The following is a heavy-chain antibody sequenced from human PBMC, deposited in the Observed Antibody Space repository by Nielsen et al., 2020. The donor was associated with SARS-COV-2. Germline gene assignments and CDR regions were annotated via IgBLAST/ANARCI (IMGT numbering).Heavy chain of an antibody. Sequence: SETLSLTCTVSGGSISSYYWSWIRQPPGKGLEWIGYIYCSGSTNYNPSLKSRVTISVDTSKNQFSLKLSSVTAADTAVYYCARESPSTVTPMCYFDYWGQGTLVTVSS. CDR3: ARESPSTVTPMCYFDY. CDR1: GGSISSYY. V-gene: IGHV4-59*13. CDR2: IYCSGST. J-gene: IGHJ4*02. D-gene: IGHD4-17*01.